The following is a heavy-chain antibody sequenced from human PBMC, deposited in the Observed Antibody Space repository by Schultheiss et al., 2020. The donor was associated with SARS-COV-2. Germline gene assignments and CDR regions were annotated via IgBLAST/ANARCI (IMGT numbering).Heavy chain of an antibody. CDR1: GGSISSYY. D-gene: IGHD2-15*01. CDR3: ARGLGYCSGGSFYPTYYYGMDV. J-gene: IGHJ6*02. Sequence: SETLSLTCTVSGGSISSYYWSWIRQPPGKGLEWIGYTYYSGSTNYNPSLKSRVTISVDTSKNQFSLKLSSVTAADTAVYYCARGLGYCSGGSFYPTYYYGMDVWGEGATVTISS. CDR2: TYYSGST. V-gene: IGHV4-59*01.